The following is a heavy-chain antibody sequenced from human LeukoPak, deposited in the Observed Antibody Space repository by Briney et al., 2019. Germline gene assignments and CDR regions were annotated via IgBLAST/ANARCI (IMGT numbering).Heavy chain of an antibody. CDR3: AKALGYCSSTSCYSPSS. V-gene: IGHV1-69*02. J-gene: IGHJ5*02. D-gene: IGHD2-2*02. CDR2: IIPILGIA. Sequence: SVKVSCKASGGTFSSYTISWVRQAPGQGLEWMGRIIPILGIANYAQKFQGRVTITADKSTSTAYMELSSLRSEDTAVYYCAKALGYCSSTSCYSPSSWGQGTLVTFSS. CDR1: GGTFSSYT.